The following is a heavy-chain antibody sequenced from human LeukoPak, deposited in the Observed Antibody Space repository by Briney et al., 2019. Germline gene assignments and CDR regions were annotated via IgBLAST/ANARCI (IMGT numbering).Heavy chain of an antibody. Sequence: SVKVSCKASGGTFSTDSITWVRQAPGQGLEWMGRIIPILGIEKYVQKFQGRVTITADTSTSTAYMELSSLRSEDTAVYYCARGGWFGELLHFDYWGQGTLVTVSS. CDR3: ARGGWFGELLHFDY. J-gene: IGHJ4*02. CDR1: GGTFSTDS. CDR2: IIPILGIE. V-gene: IGHV1-69*02. D-gene: IGHD3-10*01.